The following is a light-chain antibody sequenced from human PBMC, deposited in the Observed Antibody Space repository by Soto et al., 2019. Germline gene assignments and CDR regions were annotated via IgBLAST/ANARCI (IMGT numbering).Light chain of an antibody. Sequence: EIVLTQSPATLSLSPGERATLSCRASQSVSSYLAWYQQKPGQAPRLLIYDASNRATGIPARFSGSGSGTDFTLTISSLVPEDFAVYYCQQRSNWXITFGQGTRLEIK. CDR1: QSVSSY. V-gene: IGKV3-11*01. CDR2: DAS. J-gene: IGKJ5*01. CDR3: QQRSNWXIT.